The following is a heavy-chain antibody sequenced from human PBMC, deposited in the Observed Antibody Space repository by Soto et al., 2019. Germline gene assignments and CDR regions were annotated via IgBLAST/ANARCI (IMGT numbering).Heavy chain of an antibody. CDR1: GFTCSSYS. CDR2: ISSSSSYI. Sequence: GRSLRLCCAASGFTCSSYSMNCVRQAPGKGLEWVSSISSSSSYIYYADSVKGRFTISRDNAKNSLYLQMNSLRAEDTAVYYCARSIAVWPGAYYQYGIAVCGQGTTVIGS. J-gene: IGHJ6*02. D-gene: IGHD6-6*01. V-gene: IGHV3-21*01. CDR3: ARSIAVWPGAYYQYGIAV.